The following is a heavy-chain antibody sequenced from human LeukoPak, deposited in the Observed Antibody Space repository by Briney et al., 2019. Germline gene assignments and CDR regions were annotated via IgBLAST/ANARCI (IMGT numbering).Heavy chain of an antibody. CDR1: GYTFTGYY. Sequence: ASVKVSCKASGYTFTGYYIHWVRQAPGHGLEWLGWMNVKTGATSSAQRFPGRFTMTRDTSIGTASMEFSSLTSDDTAVYYYARQSGTYWGLDYWGQGTLVTVSS. CDR3: ARQSGTYWGLDY. D-gene: IGHD1-26*01. V-gene: IGHV1-2*02. J-gene: IGHJ4*02. CDR2: MNVKTGAT.